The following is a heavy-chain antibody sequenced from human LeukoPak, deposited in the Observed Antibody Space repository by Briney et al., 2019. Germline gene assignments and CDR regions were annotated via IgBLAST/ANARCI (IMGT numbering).Heavy chain of an antibody. CDR1: GGSISRYY. J-gene: IGHJ5*02. D-gene: IGHD3-16*01. CDR2: IYSGGNT. CDR3: ARGSVISFGGVTQTGGNWFDP. V-gene: IGHV4-4*07. Sequence: SETLSLTCTVSGGSISRYYWSWIRQPAGKGLEWLGRIYSGGNTNYNPSLKSRVTMSVDTSKNQFSLKLTSVTAADTAVYYCARGSVISFGGVTQTGGNWFDPWGQGTLVTVSA.